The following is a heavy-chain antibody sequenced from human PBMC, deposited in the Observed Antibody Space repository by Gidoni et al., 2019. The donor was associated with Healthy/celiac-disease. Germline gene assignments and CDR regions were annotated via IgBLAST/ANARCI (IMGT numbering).Heavy chain of an antibody. Sequence: QVQLQQWGAGLLKPSETLSLTCAVYGGSFSGYYWSWIRQPPGKGLEWIGEINHSGSTNYNPSLKSRVTISVDTSKNQFSLKLSSVTAADTAVYYCAGYSSGWYPPYYYYGMDVWGQGTTVTVSS. J-gene: IGHJ6*02. CDR2: INHSGST. CDR3: AGYSSGWYPPYYYYGMDV. CDR1: GGSFSGYY. D-gene: IGHD6-19*01. V-gene: IGHV4-34*01.